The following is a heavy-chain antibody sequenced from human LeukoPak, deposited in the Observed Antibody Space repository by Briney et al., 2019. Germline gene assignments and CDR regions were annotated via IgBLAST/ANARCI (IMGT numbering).Heavy chain of an antibody. Sequence: GGSLRLSCAASGFTFSSYSMNWVRQAPGKGLEWVSYISSSSSTIYYADSVKGRFTFSRDNAKNSLYLQINSLRAEDTAVYYCAGVGELLVSLFDYWGQGTLVTVSS. CDR3: AGVGELLVSLFDY. V-gene: IGHV3-48*04. J-gene: IGHJ4*02. CDR2: ISSSSSTI. D-gene: IGHD1-26*01. CDR1: GFTFSSYS.